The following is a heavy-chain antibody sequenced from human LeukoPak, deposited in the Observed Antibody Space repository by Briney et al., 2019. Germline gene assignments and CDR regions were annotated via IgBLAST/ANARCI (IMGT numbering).Heavy chain of an antibody. CDR1: GFTFSSYA. CDR2: ISYDGSNK. CDR3: ANTAFHSSTFDH. Sequence: PGRSLRLSCAASGFTFSSYAMHWVRQAPGKGLEWVAVISYDGSNKYYADSVKGRFTISRDNSKNTLYLQMNSLRAEDTAVYYCANTAFHSSTFDHWGQGTPVTVSS. D-gene: IGHD6-19*01. J-gene: IGHJ4*02. V-gene: IGHV3-30-3*01.